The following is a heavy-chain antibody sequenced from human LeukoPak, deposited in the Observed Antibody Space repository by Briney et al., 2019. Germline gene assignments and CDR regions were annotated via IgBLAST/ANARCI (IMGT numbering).Heavy chain of an antibody. CDR2: ISAYNGNT. Sequence: GASVKVSCKASGYTFTSYGISWVRQAPGQGLEWMGWISAYNGNTNYAQKLQGRVTMTTDTSTSTAYMELRSLRSDDTAVYYCASIKYYYDSSGYYSDAFDIWGQGTMVTVSS. CDR3: ASIKYYYDSSGYYSDAFDI. CDR1: GYTFTSYG. J-gene: IGHJ3*02. D-gene: IGHD3-22*01. V-gene: IGHV1-18*01.